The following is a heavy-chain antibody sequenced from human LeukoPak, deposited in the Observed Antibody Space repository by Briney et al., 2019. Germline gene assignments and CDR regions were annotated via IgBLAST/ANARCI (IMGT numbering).Heavy chain of an antibody. CDR2: IYYSGST. CDR1: GGSISSYY. J-gene: IGHJ4*02. CDR3: ARGGGYDSLNFDY. V-gene: IGHV4-59*01. Sequence: SETLSLTCTVSGGSISSYYWSWIRQPPGKGLEWIGYIYYSGSTNYNPPLKSRVTISVDTSKNQFSLKLSSVTAADTAVYYCARGGGYDSLNFDYWGQGTLVTVSS. D-gene: IGHD5-12*01.